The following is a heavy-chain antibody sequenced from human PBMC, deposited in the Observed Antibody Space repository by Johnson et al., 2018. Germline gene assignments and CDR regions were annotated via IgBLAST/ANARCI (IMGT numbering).Heavy chain of an antibody. CDR1: GGTFSSYA. Sequence: QVQLVQSGAEVKKPGSSVKVSCKASGGTFSSYAISWVRQAPGQGLEWMGGIIPIFGTANYAQKFQGRVTLTADESTSTAYMELSSLRSEDTAVYYCARDLRYCSSTSCLSYYYYGMDVWGQGTTVTVSS. CDR2: IIPIFGTA. CDR3: ARDLRYCSSTSCLSYYYYGMDV. J-gene: IGHJ6*02. D-gene: IGHD2-2*01. V-gene: IGHV1-69*12.